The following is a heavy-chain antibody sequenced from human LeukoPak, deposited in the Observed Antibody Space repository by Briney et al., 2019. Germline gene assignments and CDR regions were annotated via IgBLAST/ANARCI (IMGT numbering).Heavy chain of an antibody. CDR3: ARGYYYGSGSHKGLRENWFDP. J-gene: IGHJ5*02. CDR2: INPNSGDT. V-gene: IGHV1-2*02. CDR1: GYTFTGYY. Sequence: ASVKVSCKASGYTFTGYYMHWVRQAPGQGLEWMGWINPNSGDTNYAQKFQGRVTMTRDTSISTAYMELSRLRSDDTAVYYCARGYYYGSGSHKGLRENWFDPWGQGTLVTVSS. D-gene: IGHD3-10*01.